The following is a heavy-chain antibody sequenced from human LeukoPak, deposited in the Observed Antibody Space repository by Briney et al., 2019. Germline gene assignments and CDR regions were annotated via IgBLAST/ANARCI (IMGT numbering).Heavy chain of an antibody. V-gene: IGHV3-23*01. D-gene: IGHD4/OR15-4a*01. CDR1: GFTFGDYA. J-gene: IGHJ4*02. CDR3: ARRAGAYSHPYDY. Sequence: PGGSLRLSCTASGFTFGDYAMTWVRQAPGKGLEWVSAISGSGDNTHYSDSVKGRFTISRDNSKNTLYLQMNSLRAEDTAVYYCARRAGAYSHPYDYWGRGTLVTVSS. CDR2: ISGSGDNT.